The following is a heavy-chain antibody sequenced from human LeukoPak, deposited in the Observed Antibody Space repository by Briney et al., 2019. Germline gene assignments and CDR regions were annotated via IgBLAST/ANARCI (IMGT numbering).Heavy chain of an antibody. Sequence: ASVKVSCKASGYTFTYYYIHWVRQAPGQGLEWMGWINPNSGGTNYAQKFQGRVTMTRDTSISTAYMELSRLRSDDTAVYYCARDETGYCSGGSCYGIDPWGQGTLVTVSS. CDR1: GYTFTYYY. V-gene: IGHV1-2*02. CDR3: ARDETGYCSGGSCYGIDP. D-gene: IGHD2-15*01. CDR2: INPNSGGT. J-gene: IGHJ5*02.